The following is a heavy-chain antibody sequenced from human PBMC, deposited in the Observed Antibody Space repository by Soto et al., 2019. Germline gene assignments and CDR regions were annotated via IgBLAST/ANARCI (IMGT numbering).Heavy chain of an antibody. D-gene: IGHD3-3*01. J-gene: IGHJ4*02. Sequence: GASXKVSCKVSGYTLTDLSMQYVRQSPGKGLEWMGGFDPEDGETIYAQKFQGRVTMTEDTATDTAYMELSSLRSEDTAVYYCATHRSGRFLEWLPEGSLGYWGQGTLVTVSS. CDR1: GYTLTDLS. CDR2: FDPEDGET. CDR3: ATHRSGRFLEWLPEGSLGY. V-gene: IGHV1-24*01.